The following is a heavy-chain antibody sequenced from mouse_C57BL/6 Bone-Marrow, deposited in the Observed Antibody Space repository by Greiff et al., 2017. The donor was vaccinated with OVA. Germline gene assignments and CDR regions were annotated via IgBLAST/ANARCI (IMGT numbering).Heavy chain of an antibody. CDR1: GFTFNTYA. J-gene: IGHJ3*01. Sequence: DVHLVESGGGLVQPKGSLKLSCAASGFTFNTYAMHWVRQAPGKGLEWVARIRSKSSNYATYYDVSVKDRFTISRDDSQIMLYLQMNNLKTEDTAMYYCVRDGLGLPFAYWGQGTLVTVSA. D-gene: IGHD2-4*01. CDR2: IRSKSSNYAT. CDR3: VRDGLGLPFAY. V-gene: IGHV10-3*01.